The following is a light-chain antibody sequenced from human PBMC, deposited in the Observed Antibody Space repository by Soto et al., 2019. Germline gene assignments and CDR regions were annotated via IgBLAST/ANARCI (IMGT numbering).Light chain of an antibody. CDR2: DND. J-gene: IGLJ1*01. V-gene: IGLV1-51*01. Sequence: QSVLTQPPSVSAAPGQTVTISCSGSSSNIGDNYVSWYQQIPGAAPKLLIYDNDRRPSGIPDRFSGSKSGTSATLGITGLQTGDEADYYCGTWDDSLNAAYVFGTGTKVTVL. CDR1: SSNIGDNY. CDR3: GTWDDSLNAAYV.